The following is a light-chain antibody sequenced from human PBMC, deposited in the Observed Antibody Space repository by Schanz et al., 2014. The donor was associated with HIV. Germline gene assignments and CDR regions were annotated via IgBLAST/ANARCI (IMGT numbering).Light chain of an antibody. J-gene: IGLJ2*01. CDR1: SSNIGAGYD. CDR3: QSFDTRLSAVV. CDR2: GDS. Sequence: QSVLTQPPSVSGAPGQRVTISCTGSSSNIGAGYDIHWFQQLPGTAPKLLIYGDSNRPSGVPHRFSGSKSGTSASLIISALQGEDEGDYYCQSFDTRLSAVVFGGGTKLTVL. V-gene: IGLV1-40*01.